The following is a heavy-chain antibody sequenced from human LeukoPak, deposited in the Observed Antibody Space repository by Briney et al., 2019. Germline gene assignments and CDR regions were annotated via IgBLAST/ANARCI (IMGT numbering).Heavy chain of an antibody. CDR1: GFTFSSYE. J-gene: IGHJ5*02. D-gene: IGHD3-22*01. V-gene: IGHV3-48*03. Sequence: GGSLRLSCAASGFTFSSYEMNWVRQAPGKGLEWVSYISSSGSTIYYADSVKGRFTISRDNAKNSLYLQMNSLRAEDTAVYYCARDHNYYDSSGYPNWFDPWGQGTLVTVSS. CDR3: ARDHNYYDSSGYPNWFDP. CDR2: ISSSGSTI.